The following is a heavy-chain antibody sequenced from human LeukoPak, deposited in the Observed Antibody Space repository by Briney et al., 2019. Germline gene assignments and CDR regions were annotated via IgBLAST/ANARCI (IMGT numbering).Heavy chain of an antibody. D-gene: IGHD5-18*01. CDR3: ARAGYSYGIISYFDS. CDR2: IYHSGST. V-gene: IGHV4-39*01. J-gene: IGHJ4*02. Sequence: SETLSLTCTVSGGSISSSGHYWGWIRQPPGEGLEWVGSIYHSGSTYYNPSLKSRVTISVDTSKNQFSLKLSSVTAADTAIYYCARAGYSYGIISYFDSWGQGTLVTVSS. CDR1: GGSISSSGHY.